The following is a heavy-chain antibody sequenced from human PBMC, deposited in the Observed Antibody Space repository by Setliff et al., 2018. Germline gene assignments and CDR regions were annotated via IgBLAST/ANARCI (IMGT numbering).Heavy chain of an antibody. Sequence: PGGSLRLSCAASGFTVSTFSMHWVRQAPVKGLDWVAFIRFDGTYTQYSDSVKGRLTISRDNSKNTLYLHMNNLRPEDTALYYCAKASLAYSFGYYFDSWGQGALVTVSS. J-gene: IGHJ4*01. CDR3: AKASLAYSFGYYFDS. V-gene: IGHV3-30*02. D-gene: IGHD5-18*01. CDR2: IRFDGTYT. CDR1: GFTVSTFS.